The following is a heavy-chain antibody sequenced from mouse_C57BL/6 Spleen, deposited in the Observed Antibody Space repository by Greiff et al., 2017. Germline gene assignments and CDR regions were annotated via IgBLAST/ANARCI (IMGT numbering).Heavy chain of an antibody. CDR1: GYTFTNYW. J-gene: IGHJ4*01. Sequence: VQLQQSGAELVRPGTSVKMSCKASGYTFTNYWIGWAKQRPGHGLEWIGDIYPGGGYTNYNEKFKGKATLTADKSSRTAYMQFSSLTSEDSAIYYCARSPYYYGSSDDAMDYWGQGTSVTVSS. CDR3: ARSPYYYGSSDDAMDY. V-gene: IGHV1-63*01. CDR2: IYPGGGYT. D-gene: IGHD1-1*01.